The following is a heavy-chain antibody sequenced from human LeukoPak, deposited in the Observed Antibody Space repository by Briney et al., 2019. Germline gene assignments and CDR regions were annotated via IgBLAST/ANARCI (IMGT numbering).Heavy chain of an antibody. Sequence: QSGGSLRLSCVASGFPFSTYNVHWVRQAPGKGLGWISYISSTSNTIYYGDSVKGRFIVSRDNAKNSLYLQMNSLRVEDTAVYYCASPSPPTGTTDGFDYWGQGTLVAVS. J-gene: IGHJ4*02. CDR1: GFPFSTYN. CDR2: ISSTSNTI. CDR3: ASPSPPTGTTDGFDY. V-gene: IGHV3-48*01. D-gene: IGHD1-1*01.